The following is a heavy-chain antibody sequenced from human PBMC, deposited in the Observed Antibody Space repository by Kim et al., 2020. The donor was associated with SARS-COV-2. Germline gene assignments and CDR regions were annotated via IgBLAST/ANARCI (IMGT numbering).Heavy chain of an antibody. D-gene: IGHD2-2*02. CDR2: MNPYSGNT. J-gene: IGHJ4*02. Sequence: ASVKVSCKASGYTFTDYDINWVRQATGQGPEWMGWMNPYSGNTGYAQKFQGRVTMTRDTTVNTAYLDLSGLRSDDRAVYYCARGHRYCRSSSCYNYWGQGTLVTVSS. CDR3: ARGHRYCRSSSCYNY. V-gene: IGHV1-8*01. CDR1: GYTFTDYD.